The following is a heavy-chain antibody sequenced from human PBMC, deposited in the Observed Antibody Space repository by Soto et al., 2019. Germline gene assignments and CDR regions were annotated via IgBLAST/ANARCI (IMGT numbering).Heavy chain of an antibody. CDR1: GFTFSSYA. CDR2: ISLDGSNK. J-gene: IGHJ4*02. V-gene: IGHV3-30*01. Sequence: QVQLVESGGGVVQPGRSLGLSCAASGFTFSSYAMHWVRQAPGKGLEWVAFISLDGSNKYYADSVKGRFTISRDNSKNTLYLQMNSLRADDTAVYSCARDAVPSYFDYWGQGTLVTVSS. CDR3: ARDAVPSYFDY.